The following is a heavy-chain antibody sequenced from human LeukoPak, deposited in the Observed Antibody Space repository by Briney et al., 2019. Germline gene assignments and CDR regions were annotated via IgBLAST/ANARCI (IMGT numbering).Heavy chain of an antibody. CDR2: ISYDGSNK. V-gene: IGHV3-30*18. CDR1: GFTFSSYG. J-gene: IGHJ4*02. D-gene: IGHD3-10*01. Sequence: GGSLRLSCAASGFTFSSYGMHGVRQAPGKGLEWVAVISYDGSNKYYADSVKGRFTISRDNSKNTLYLQMNSLRAEDTAVYYCAKSGEVRYYYGSGSYDYWGQGTLVTVSS. CDR3: AKSGEVRYYYGSGSYDY.